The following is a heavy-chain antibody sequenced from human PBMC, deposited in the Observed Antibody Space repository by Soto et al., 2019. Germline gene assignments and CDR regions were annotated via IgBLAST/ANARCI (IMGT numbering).Heavy chain of an antibody. J-gene: IGHJ4*02. V-gene: IGHV3-30-3*01. Sequence: GGSLRLSCAASGFTLSSYAMHWVRQAPGKGLEWVAAISNDGSDKYYADSVKGRFTISRDNSKNTLYLQMNSLRAEDAAAYSCARSQGYRVESQLQYWGYFDSWGQGTLVTVSS. CDR1: GFTLSSYA. D-gene: IGHD2-2*02. CDR2: ISNDGSDK. CDR3: ARSQGYRVESQLQYWGYFDS.